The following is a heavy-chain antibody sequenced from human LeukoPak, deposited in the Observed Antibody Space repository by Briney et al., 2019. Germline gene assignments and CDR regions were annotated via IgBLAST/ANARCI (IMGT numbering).Heavy chain of an antibody. CDR2: ISSSSSYI. J-gene: IGHJ4*02. Sequence: PGGSLRLSCAASGFTFSSYWMSWVRQAPGKGLEWVPSISSSSSYIYYADSVKGRFTISRDNAKNSLYLQMNSLRAEDTAVYYCARDKKTDDYGDYWPWVVDYWGQGTLVTVSS. D-gene: IGHD4-17*01. CDR3: ARDKKTDDYGDYWPWVVDY. V-gene: IGHV3-21*06. CDR1: GFTFSSYW.